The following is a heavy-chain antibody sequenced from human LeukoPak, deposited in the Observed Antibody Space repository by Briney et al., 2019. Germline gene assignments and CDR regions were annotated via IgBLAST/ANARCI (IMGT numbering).Heavy chain of an antibody. Sequence: GGSLRLSCAASGFTFSSYGMHWVRQAPGKGLEWVANIKQDGSEKYYVDSVKGRFTISRDNAKNSLYLQMNSLRAEDTAVYYCARVGSSWYKSLFDYWGQGTLVTVSS. J-gene: IGHJ4*02. V-gene: IGHV3-7*01. CDR1: GFTFSSYG. D-gene: IGHD6-13*01. CDR3: ARVGSSWYKSLFDY. CDR2: IKQDGSEK.